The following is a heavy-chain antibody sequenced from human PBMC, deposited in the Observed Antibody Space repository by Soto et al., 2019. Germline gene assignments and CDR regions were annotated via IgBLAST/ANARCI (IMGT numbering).Heavy chain of an antibody. CDR3: ARDCSSTGCYNFYYYGMDV. Sequence: QVQLVQSGTEVKKAGSSVKVSCKASGGTFSSYAISWVRQAPGQWLEWMGGIIPVSGTTNYAQKFKGRVKITADEGTNTAFMELNSLRPEDTAVYYCARDCSSTGCYNFYYYGMDVWGQGTTVTVSS. J-gene: IGHJ6*02. D-gene: IGHD2-2*01. CDR1: GGTFSSYA. CDR2: IIPVSGTT. V-gene: IGHV1-69*01.